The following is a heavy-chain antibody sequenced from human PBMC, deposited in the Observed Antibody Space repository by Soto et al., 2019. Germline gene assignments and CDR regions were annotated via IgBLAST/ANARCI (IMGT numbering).Heavy chain of an antibody. V-gene: IGHV1-18*01. CDR2: ISAYNTNT. Sequence: LLNGYWKSFGYSFTRYHSSWVRQAPGQGLEWMGWISAYNTNTNYAQKFQGRVTMTTDTLTSTAYMELRSLRSDDTAVYYCARDTPPTDYWGQGTLVTVSS. CDR1: GYSFTRYH. CDR3: ARDTPPTDY. J-gene: IGHJ4*02.